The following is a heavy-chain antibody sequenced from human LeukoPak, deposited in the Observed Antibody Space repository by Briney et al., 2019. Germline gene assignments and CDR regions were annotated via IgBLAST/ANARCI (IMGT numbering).Heavy chain of an antibody. D-gene: IGHD3-16*02. J-gene: IGHJ4*02. CDR2: IYPGDSDT. V-gene: IGHV5-51*01. CDR3: ARQYYDYVWGSYRLDY. Sequence: GESLKISCKGSEYSFTSYWIGWVRQMPGKGLEWMGIIYPGDSDTRYSPSFQGQVTISADKSISTAYLQWSSLKASDTAMYYCARQYYDYVWGSYRLDYWGQGTLVTVSS. CDR1: EYSFTSYW.